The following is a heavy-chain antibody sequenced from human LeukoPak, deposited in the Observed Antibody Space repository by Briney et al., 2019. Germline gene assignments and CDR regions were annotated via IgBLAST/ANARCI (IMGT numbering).Heavy chain of an antibody. CDR2: ISGSGDNT. Sequence: PGGSLRPSCAASGFTFSSYAMSWVRQAPGKGLEWVSGISGSGDNTYYADSVKGRFTISRDNSKNTPYVQVNSLGTEDTAAYYCAKGSYYDSSGSFYFDYWGQGTLVTVSS. D-gene: IGHD3-22*01. J-gene: IGHJ4*02. CDR3: AKGSYYDSSGSFYFDY. V-gene: IGHV3-23*01. CDR1: GFTFSSYA.